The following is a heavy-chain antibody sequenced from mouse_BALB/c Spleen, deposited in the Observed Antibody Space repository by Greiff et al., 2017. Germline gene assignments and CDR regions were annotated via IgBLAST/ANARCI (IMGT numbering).Heavy chain of an antibody. CDR3: ARCDTLDGYSGYYAMDY. CDR2: IYPGGGYT. D-gene: IGHD2-3*01. V-gene: IGHV1-63*02. Sequence: QVQLKQSGAELVRPGTSVKMSCKAAGYTFTNYWIGWVKQRPGHGLEWIGDIYPGGGYTNYNEKFKGKATLTADTSSSTAYMQLSSLTSEDSAVYFCARCDTLDGYSGYYAMDYWGQGTSVTVSS. J-gene: IGHJ4*01. CDR1: GYTFTNYW.